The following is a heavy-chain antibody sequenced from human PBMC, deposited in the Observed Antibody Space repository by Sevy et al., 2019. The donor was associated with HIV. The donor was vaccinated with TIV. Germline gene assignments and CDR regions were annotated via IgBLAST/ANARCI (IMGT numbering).Heavy chain of an antibody. CDR2: IFPIFCPT. CDR1: GGTFSNYA. V-gene: IGHV1-69*13. D-gene: IGHD1-26*01. Sequence: ASVKVSCKASGGTFSNYAISWLRQAPGQGREWMGRIFPIFCPTHYAQRFQGGVTITADGSTNTANMELSVLTSEDTAGYYCARGWARVGAPDASDIWGQGTVVTVSS. CDR3: ARGWARVGAPDASDI. J-gene: IGHJ3*02.